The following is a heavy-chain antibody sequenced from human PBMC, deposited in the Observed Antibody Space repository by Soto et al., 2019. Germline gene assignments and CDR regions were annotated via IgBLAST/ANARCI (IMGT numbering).Heavy chain of an antibody. V-gene: IGHV4-39*01. CDR3: AVQPHCSSTSCYTPNWFDP. Sequence: QLQLQESGPGLVKPSETLSLTCTVSGGSISSSSYYWGWIRQPPGKGLEWIGSIYYSGSTYYNPSLKSRVTISVDTSKNQFSLKLSSVTAADTAVYYCAVQPHCSSTSCYTPNWFDPWGQGTLVTVSS. CDR2: IYYSGST. CDR1: GGSISSSSYY. J-gene: IGHJ5*02. D-gene: IGHD2-2*02.